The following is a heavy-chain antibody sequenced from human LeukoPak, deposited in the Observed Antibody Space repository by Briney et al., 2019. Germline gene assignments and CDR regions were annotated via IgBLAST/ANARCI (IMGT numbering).Heavy chain of an antibody. CDR3: ARRGHRSGSARSWYFDL. V-gene: IGHV4-59*08. Sequence: SETLSLTCTVSGGSISSSYWNWIRQPPGKGLQWIGFIHHSGYSDFNPSLKSRVTISVDASKNQFSLKLRSVTAADSAVYYCARRGHRSGSARSWYFDLWGRGTLVTVSS. D-gene: IGHD6-19*01. J-gene: IGHJ2*01. CDR2: IHHSGYS. CDR1: GGSISSSY.